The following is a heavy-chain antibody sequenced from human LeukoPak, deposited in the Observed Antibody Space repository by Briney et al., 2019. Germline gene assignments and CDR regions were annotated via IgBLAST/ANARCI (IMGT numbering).Heavy chain of an antibody. Sequence: GGSLRLSCAASGFTFSSYAMSWVRQAPGKGLEWVSSLSWNGGDTRYADSVKDRFTISRDNAKKSLYLQMDSLRAEDTALYYCARRGYSYYYYMDVWGTGTTVTVSS. D-gene: IGHD3-22*01. V-gene: IGHV3-20*04. CDR3: ARRGYSYYYYMDV. CDR1: GFTFSSYA. J-gene: IGHJ6*03. CDR2: LSWNGGDT.